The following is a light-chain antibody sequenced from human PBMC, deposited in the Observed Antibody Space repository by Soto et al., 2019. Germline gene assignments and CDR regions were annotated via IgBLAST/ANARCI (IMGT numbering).Light chain of an antibody. CDR1: SSDVGVYNY. CDR2: NVS. Sequence: QSALTQPASVSGSPGQSITISSSGTSSDVGVYNYVSWYQQHPGKAPKLMIYNVSNRPSGVSNRFSGSKSGNTASLTISGLQAEDEADYYCSSYTSSSTYVFGPGTKVTVL. J-gene: IGLJ1*01. CDR3: SSYTSSSTYV. V-gene: IGLV2-14*03.